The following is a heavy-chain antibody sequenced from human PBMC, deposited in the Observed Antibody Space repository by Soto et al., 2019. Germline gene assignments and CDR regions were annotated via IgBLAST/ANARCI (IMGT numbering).Heavy chain of an antibody. CDR2: ISGSGASK. D-gene: IGHD3-22*01. V-gene: IGHV3-23*01. J-gene: IGHJ3*02. CDR1: GFPIRSYT. Sequence: GESLRLSCAASGFPIRSYTMNWVRQSPGKGLEWVSGISGSGASKYSADSVKGRFTISRENSLDTLFLQIASLRAEDTAVYYCARTRLYDSGGYLRDGFDIWGQGTMVTVSS. CDR3: ARTRLYDSGGYLRDGFDI.